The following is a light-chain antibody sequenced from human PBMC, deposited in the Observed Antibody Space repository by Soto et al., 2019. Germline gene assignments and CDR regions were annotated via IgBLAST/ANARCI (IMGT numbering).Light chain of an antibody. J-gene: IGKJ4*01. CDR1: QTVSSN. CDR3: QQRYDWPLT. CDR2: DAS. Sequence: EIVLAQSPGSLSLSPGETATLSCRASQTVSSNLVWYQQKPGQAPRLLIYDASNRATGIPVRFSGSGSGTDFTLTINSLEPEDFAVYYCQQRYDWPLTFGGGTKVEIK. V-gene: IGKV3-11*01.